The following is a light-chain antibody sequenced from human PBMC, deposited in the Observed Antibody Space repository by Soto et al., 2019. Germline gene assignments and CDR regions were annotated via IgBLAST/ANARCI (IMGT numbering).Light chain of an antibody. CDR1: QSVRSTF. CDR2: GAT. CDR3: QAYHDSPSNT. V-gene: IGKV3-20*01. J-gene: IGKJ2*01. Sequence: VLPQSPDTLSLSPGDRATLSCRASQSVRSTFLAWYQQQPGQDPRLLIYGATNRAAGIPERLSGSASGTEFTLTISALEPVDSAVYYCQAYHDSPSNTFGQRTKLQIK.